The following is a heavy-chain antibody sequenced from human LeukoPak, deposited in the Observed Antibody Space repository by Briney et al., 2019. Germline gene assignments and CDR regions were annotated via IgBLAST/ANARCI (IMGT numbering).Heavy chain of an antibody. Sequence: GASVKVSCKASGYTFTSYYMHWVRQAPGQGLEWMGIINPSGGSTSYAQKFQGRVTMTRDTSTSTVYMELSSLRSEDTAVYYCARGRGYSYGRKNWFDPWGQGTLVTVSS. CDR1: GYTFTSYY. V-gene: IGHV1-46*01. CDR2: INPSGGST. D-gene: IGHD5-18*01. CDR3: ARGRGYSYGRKNWFDP. J-gene: IGHJ5*02.